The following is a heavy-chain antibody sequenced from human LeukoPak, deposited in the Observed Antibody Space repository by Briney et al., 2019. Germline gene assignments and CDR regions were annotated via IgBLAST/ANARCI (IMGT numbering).Heavy chain of an antibody. D-gene: IGHD3-22*01. CDR1: GDSISSGDFY. V-gene: IGHV4-30-4*08. CDR2: VYYSGST. CDR3: ALRGGYYDSSGYLHDAFDI. J-gene: IGHJ3*02. Sequence: SETLSLTCTVSGDSISSGDFYWSWICQHPGKGLEWIGYVYYSGSTYYNPSLKSRVTISVDRSKNQFSLKLSSVTAADTAVYYCALRGGYYDSSGYLHDAFDIWGQGTMVTVSS.